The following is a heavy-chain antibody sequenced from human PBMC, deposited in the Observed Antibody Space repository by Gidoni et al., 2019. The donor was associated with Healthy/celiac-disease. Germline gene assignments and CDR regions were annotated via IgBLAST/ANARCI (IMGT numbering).Heavy chain of an antibody. J-gene: IGHJ4*02. Sequence: EVHLVESGGGLVKPGGSLRISGEASGLTFRRYRMNWVRQAPGKGLEWVSYISSRSSSIYYADSVKGRFTISRDNAKNSLYLQMNSLRAEDTAVYYCARDLLYYDSSGYQIHLSPRSGFDYWGQGTLVTVSS. CDR2: ISSRSSSI. D-gene: IGHD3-22*01. V-gene: IGHV3-48*01. CDR3: ARDLLYYDSSGYQIHLSPRSGFDY. CDR1: GLTFRRYR.